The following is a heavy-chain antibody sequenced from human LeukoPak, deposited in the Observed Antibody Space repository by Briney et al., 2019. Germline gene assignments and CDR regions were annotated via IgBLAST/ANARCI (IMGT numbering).Heavy chain of an antibody. Sequence: PSETPSLTCTVSGGSISSYYWSWIRQPPGKGLEWIGYIYYSGSTNYNPSLKSRVTISVDTSKNQFSLKLSSVTAADTAVYYCARDVTGNDAFDIWGQGTMVTVSS. D-gene: IGHD1-20*01. V-gene: IGHV4-59*01. J-gene: IGHJ3*02. CDR3: ARDVTGNDAFDI. CDR1: GGSISSYY. CDR2: IYYSGST.